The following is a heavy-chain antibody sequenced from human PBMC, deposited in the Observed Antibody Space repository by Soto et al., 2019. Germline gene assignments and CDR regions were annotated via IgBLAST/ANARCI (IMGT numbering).Heavy chain of an antibody. J-gene: IGHJ6*02. CDR2: INPNSGGT. CDR1: GYTFPGYY. V-gene: IGHV1-2*04. CDR3: ARDLSSSSGYYYYGMDV. Sequence: ASVKVSCKASGYTFPGYYMHWVRQAPGQGLEWMGWINPNSGGTNYAQKFQGWVTMTRDTSISTAYMELSRLRSDDTAVYYCARDLSSSSGYYYYGMDVWGQGTTVTVSS. D-gene: IGHD6-6*01.